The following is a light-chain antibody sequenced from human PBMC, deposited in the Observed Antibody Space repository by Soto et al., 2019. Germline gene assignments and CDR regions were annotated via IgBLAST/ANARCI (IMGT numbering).Light chain of an antibody. Sequence: EIVLTQSPAILSLSPGEKATLSCRASQSVSGSLGWYQQKPGQAPRLIIYDASVRATGIPARFSGSGSGTDFTLTISSLEPEDFAVYYCQKGTYWPAFGGGTKVEIK. CDR1: QSVSGS. J-gene: IGKJ4*01. V-gene: IGKV3-11*01. CDR2: DAS. CDR3: QKGTYWPA.